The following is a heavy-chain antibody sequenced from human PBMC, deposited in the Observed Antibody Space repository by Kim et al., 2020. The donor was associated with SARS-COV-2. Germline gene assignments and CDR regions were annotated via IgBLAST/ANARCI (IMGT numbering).Heavy chain of an antibody. CDR3: ARAPRQQPLDY. V-gene: IGHV3-53*01. CDR1: GFTVSYNY. D-gene: IGHD6-13*01. Sequence: GGSLRLSCAASGFTVSYNYMSWVRQAPGKGLEWVSVIYSGGSTYSADSVKGRFTISRDKSKNTLYLQMNRLRAEDTAVYYCARAPRQQPLDYWGQGTLVTVSP. CDR2: IYSGGST. J-gene: IGHJ4*02.